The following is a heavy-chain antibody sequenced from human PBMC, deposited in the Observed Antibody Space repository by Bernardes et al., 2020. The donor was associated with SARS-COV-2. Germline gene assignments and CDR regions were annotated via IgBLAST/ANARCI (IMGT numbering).Heavy chain of an antibody. V-gene: IGHV4-59*01. CDR1: GGATTSYY. D-gene: IGHD1-26*01. CDR3: ARSDGFPMGGWFDP. J-gene: IGHJ5*02. CDR2: SYYTGST. Sequence: SETLSLTCTVSGGATTSYYWSWIRQPPGKGLEWMVHSYYTGSTNFNPSLESRVTNSVDTSNSKNQFSLRMSSVTAADTAVYYCARSDGFPMGGWFDPWGLGTLVNVSS.